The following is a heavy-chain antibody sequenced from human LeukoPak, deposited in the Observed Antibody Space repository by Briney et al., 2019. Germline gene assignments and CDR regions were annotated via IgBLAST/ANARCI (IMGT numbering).Heavy chain of an antibody. CDR1: GGSISSGGYY. J-gene: IGHJ4*02. CDR3: ARGRYDSSGYYFDY. Sequence: PSQTLSLTCTVSGGSISSGGYYWSWIRQHPGKGLEWIGYIYYSGSTCYNPSLKSRVTISVDTSKNQFSLKLSSVTAADTAVYYCARGRYDSSGYYFDYWGQGTLVTVSS. V-gene: IGHV4-31*03. CDR2: IYYSGST. D-gene: IGHD3-22*01.